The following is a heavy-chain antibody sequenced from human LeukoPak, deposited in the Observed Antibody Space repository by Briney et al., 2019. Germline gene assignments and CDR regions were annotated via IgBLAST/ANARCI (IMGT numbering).Heavy chain of an antibody. CDR3: ARREYSYGYYY. J-gene: IGHJ4*02. D-gene: IGHD5-18*01. V-gene: IGHV4-34*01. CDR1: GGSFSGYY. Sequence: SETLSLTCAVYGGSFSGYYWSWIRQPPGKGLEWIGEINHSGSTNYNPSLKSRVTISVDTSKNQFYLKLSSVTAADTAVYYCARREYSYGYYYWGQGTLVTVSS. CDR2: INHSGST.